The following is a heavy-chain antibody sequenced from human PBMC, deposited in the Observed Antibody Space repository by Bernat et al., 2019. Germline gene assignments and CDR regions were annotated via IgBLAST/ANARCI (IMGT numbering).Heavy chain of an antibody. Sequence: EVQLVESGGGLVQPGGSLRLSCAASGFTFDDYAMHWVRQAPGKGLEWVSGISWNSGNIVYADSVKGRFTISRDNSKKSLYLQMNSLRTDDTALYYCAKDKGDYGDLGGGLDYWGQGTLVTVSS. D-gene: IGHD4-17*01. V-gene: IGHV3-9*01. CDR3: AKDKGDYGDLGGGLDY. J-gene: IGHJ4*02. CDR1: GFTFDDYA. CDR2: ISWNSGNI.